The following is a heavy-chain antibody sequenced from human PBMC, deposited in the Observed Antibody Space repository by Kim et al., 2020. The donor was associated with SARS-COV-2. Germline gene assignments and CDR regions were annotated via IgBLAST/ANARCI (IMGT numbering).Heavy chain of an antibody. J-gene: IGHJ4*02. D-gene: IGHD3-10*01. Sequence: YCASSVKGRFTVPRDNAKNSLYLQMNSLRAEDTAVYYCARDSLRWFGDAYWGEGTLVTVAS. V-gene: IGHV3-21*01. CDR3: ARDSLRWFGDAY.